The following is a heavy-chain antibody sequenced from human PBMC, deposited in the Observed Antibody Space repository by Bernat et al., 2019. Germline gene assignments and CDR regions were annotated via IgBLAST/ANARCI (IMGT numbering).Heavy chain of an antibody. CDR2: ISYDGSNK. D-gene: IGHD2-15*01. J-gene: IGHJ6*02. CDR3: ARDMRSVVVVAATFGMDV. V-gene: IGHV3-30-3*01. Sequence: QVQLVESGGGVVQPGRSLRLSCAASGFTFSSYAMHWVRQAPGKGLEWVAVISYDGSNKYYADSVKGRFTISRDNSKNTLYLQMNSLRAEDTAVYYCARDMRSVVVVAATFGMDVWAKGPRSPSP. CDR1: GFTFSSYA.